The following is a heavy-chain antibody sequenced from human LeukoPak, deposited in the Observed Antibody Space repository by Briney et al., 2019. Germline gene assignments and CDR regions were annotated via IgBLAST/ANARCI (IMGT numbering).Heavy chain of an antibody. Sequence: GASVKVSCKASGYTFTGYYMHWVRQAPGQGLEWMGWINPNSGGTNYAQKFQGRVTMTRNTSISTAYMELGSLRSEDTAVYYCARLPGMCSSTSCYSYYMDVWGKGTTVTISS. V-gene: IGHV1-2*02. CDR2: INPNSGGT. D-gene: IGHD2-2*01. J-gene: IGHJ6*03. CDR1: GYTFTGYY. CDR3: ARLPGMCSSTSCYSYYMDV.